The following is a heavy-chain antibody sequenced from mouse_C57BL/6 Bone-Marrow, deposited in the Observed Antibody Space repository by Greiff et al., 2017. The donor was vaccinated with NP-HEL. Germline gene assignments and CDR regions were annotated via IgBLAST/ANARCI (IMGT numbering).Heavy chain of an antibody. V-gene: IGHV1-18*01. J-gene: IGHJ2*01. CDR2: INPNNGGT. CDR3: ARREDGYDGFPFDY. CDR1: GYTFTDYN. Sequence: DVKLQESGPELVKPGASVKIPCKASGYTFTDYNMDWVKQSHGKSLEWIGDINPNNGGTIYNQKFKGKATLTVDKSSSTAYMELRSLTSEDTAVYYCARREDGYDGFPFDYWGQGTTLTVSS. D-gene: IGHD2-2*01.